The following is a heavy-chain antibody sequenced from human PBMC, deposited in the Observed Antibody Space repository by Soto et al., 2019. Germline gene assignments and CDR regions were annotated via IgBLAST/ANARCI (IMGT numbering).Heavy chain of an antibody. Sequence: EVQLVESGGGLVQPGGSLILSCAASGFTFSNYWMVWVRQAPRKGLVWVSRIIGDGLYTTYADSVKGRFTISRDNAKNTVYLQMNSRRVEDTAVYYCARGILGSGTANDHGGQGTLVTVSS. CDR2: IIGDGLYT. J-gene: IGHJ4*02. V-gene: IGHV3-74*03. CDR1: GFTFSNYW. CDR3: ARGILGSGTANDH. D-gene: IGHD3-10*01.